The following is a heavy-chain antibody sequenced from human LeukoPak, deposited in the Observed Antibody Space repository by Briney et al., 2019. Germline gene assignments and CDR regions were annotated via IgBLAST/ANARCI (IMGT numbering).Heavy chain of an antibody. V-gene: IGHV4-30-2*01. D-gene: IGHD2-2*01. CDR3: ARGKGQTRPFDI. Sequence: PSETLSLTCAVSGGSISSGGYSWSWIRQPPGKGLEWIGYIYHSGSTYYNPSLKSRVTISVDRSKNQFSLKLTSVTAADTAVYYCARGKGQTRPFDIWGQGTMVTVSS. CDR2: IYHSGST. CDR1: GGSISSGGYS. J-gene: IGHJ3*02.